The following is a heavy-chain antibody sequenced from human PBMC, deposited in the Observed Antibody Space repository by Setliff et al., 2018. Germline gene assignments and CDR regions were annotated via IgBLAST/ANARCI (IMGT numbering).Heavy chain of an antibody. V-gene: IGHV4-39*07. CDR2: VYYSGYT. Sequence: SETLSLTCNVSGGSVSSTSHYWGWIRQPPGKGMEWIGSVYYSGYTYYNPSLQSRVTISVDMSKNQFSLKLTSVTAADTAVYYCVRGGSSVWAWYFDLWGRGTQVTVS. D-gene: IGHD3-16*01. J-gene: IGHJ2*01. CDR3: VRGGSSVWAWYFDL. CDR1: GGSVSSTSHY.